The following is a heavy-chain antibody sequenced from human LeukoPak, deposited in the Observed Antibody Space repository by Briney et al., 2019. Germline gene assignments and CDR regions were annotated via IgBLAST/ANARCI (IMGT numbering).Heavy chain of an antibody. V-gene: IGHV1-69*13. J-gene: IGHJ4*02. Sequence: ASVKVSCKASGYTFTSYAMNWVRQAPGQGLEWMGGIIPIFGTANYAQKFQGRVTITADESTSIAYMELSSLRSEDTAVYYCARDGVNWGQGTLVTVSS. CDR2: IIPIFGTA. CDR3: ARDGVN. CDR1: GYTFTSYA. D-gene: IGHD2-21*01.